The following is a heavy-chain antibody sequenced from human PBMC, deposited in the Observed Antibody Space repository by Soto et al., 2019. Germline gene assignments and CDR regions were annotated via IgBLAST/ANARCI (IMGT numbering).Heavy chain of an antibody. J-gene: IGHJ1*01. CDR2: IDYTGSP. D-gene: IGHD1-26*01. V-gene: IGHV4-30-4*08. CDR3: DRAWDF. Sequence: LSLTCTVSGVSVSRDYQWIWIRQPPGKGLEWIGHIDYTGSPYYNPSLKSRLTISVDTSKNQFSLKVNSLTAADTAVYYCDRAWDFWGQGTMVTVSS. CDR1: GVSVSRDYQ.